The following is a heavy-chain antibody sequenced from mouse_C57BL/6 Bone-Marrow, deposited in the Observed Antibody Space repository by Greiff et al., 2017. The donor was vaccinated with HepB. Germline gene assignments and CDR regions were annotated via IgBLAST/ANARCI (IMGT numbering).Heavy chain of an antibody. CDR3: ARLGRFAY. Sequence: QVQLQQPGAELVKPGASAKLSCKASGYTFTSYWMQWVKQRPGQGLEWIGEIDPSDSYTNYNQKFKGKATLTVDTSSSTAYMQLSSLTSEDSAVYYCARLGRFAYWGQGTLVTVSA. CDR2: IDPSDSYT. CDR1: GYTFTSYW. V-gene: IGHV1-50*01. J-gene: IGHJ3*01.